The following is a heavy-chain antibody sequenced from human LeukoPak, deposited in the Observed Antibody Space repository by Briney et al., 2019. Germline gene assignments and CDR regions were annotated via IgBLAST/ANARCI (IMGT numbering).Heavy chain of an antibody. Sequence: PGGSLRLSCAVFGVTVSSNYMSWVRQAPGKGLEWVSVLYGGGTTYYADSVKGRFTISRDNSKNTLFLQMNSLRAEDTAVYYCARAGHYDFWSGSPTWFDPWGQGTLVTVSS. D-gene: IGHD3-3*01. CDR2: LYGGGTT. CDR1: GVTVSSNY. CDR3: ARAGHYDFWSGSPTWFDP. V-gene: IGHV3-53*01. J-gene: IGHJ5*02.